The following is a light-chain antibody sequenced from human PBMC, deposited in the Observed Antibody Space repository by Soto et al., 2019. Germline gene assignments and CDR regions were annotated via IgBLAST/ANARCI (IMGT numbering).Light chain of an antibody. Sequence: EIVLTQSPGTLSLSPGERATLSCRASQSVSSSYLAWYQQKPGQAPRLLIYGASSRATGIPDRFSGSGSGTDFTVAISRREPEDCAVYYCQEYGSSPQYTFGQGTKLEIK. CDR1: QSVSSSY. J-gene: IGKJ2*01. CDR2: GAS. V-gene: IGKV3-20*01. CDR3: QEYGSSPQYT.